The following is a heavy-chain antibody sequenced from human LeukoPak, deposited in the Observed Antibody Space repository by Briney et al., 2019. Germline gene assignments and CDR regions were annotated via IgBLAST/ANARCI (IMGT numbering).Heavy chain of an antibody. D-gene: IGHD3-16*02. J-gene: IGHJ6*03. CDR2: ISSSGSTI. V-gene: IGHV3-11*04. Sequence: GGSLRLSCAASGFTFSDYYMSGIRQAPGKGLEWVSYISSSGSTIYYADSVKGRFTISRDNAKNSLYLQMNSLRAEDTAVYYCARSYRPPPYYYYYMDVWGKGTTVTVSS. CDR1: GFTFSDYY. CDR3: ARSYRPPPYYYYYMDV.